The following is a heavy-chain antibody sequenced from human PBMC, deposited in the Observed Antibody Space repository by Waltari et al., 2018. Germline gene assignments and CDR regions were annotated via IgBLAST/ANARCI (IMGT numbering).Heavy chain of an antibody. J-gene: IGHJ2*01. V-gene: IGHV4-38-2*02. CDR3: ARDNKYYDFWSGYENDWYFDL. Sequence: QVQLQESGPGLVKPSETLSLTCAVSGYSISSGYYWGWIRQPPGKGLGWIGSIYHSGRTYYNPSLKSRVTISVDTSKNQFSLKLSSVTAADTAVYYCARDNKYYDFWSGYENDWYFDLWGRGTLVTVSS. D-gene: IGHD3-3*01. CDR2: IYHSGRT. CDR1: GYSISSGYY.